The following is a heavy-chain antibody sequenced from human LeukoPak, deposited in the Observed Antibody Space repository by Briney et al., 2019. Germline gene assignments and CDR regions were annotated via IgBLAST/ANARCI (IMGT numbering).Heavy chain of an antibody. V-gene: IGHV3-48*02. CDR2: ISSSSSTI. D-gene: IGHD5-12*01. Sequence: PGWSLRLSCVASGFTFSSYNMNWVRQAPGKGLEWVSYISSSSSTIYYADSVKGRFTISRDNAKNSLYLQMNSLRDEDTAVYYCARAAVLLEYSGYSPWGQGTLVTVSS. CDR1: GFTFSSYN. J-gene: IGHJ4*02. CDR3: ARAAVLLEYSGYSP.